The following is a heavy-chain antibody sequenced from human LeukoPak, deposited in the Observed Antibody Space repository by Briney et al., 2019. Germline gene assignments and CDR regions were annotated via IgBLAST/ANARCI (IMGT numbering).Heavy chain of an antibody. CDR2: ISAYNGNT. J-gene: IGHJ6*03. D-gene: IGHD2-15*01. Sequence: ASVKVSCKASGYTFTSYGISWVRQAPGQGLEWMGWISAYNGNTNYAQKLQGRVTMTTDTSTSTAYMELRSLRSDDTAVYYCARRQQVVVAAQPRYYYYMDVWGKGTTVTVSS. V-gene: IGHV1-18*01. CDR3: ARRQQVVVAAQPRYYYYMDV. CDR1: GYTFTSYG.